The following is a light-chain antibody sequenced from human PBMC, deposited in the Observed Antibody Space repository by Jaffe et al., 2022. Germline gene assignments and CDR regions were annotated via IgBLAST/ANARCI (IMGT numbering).Light chain of an antibody. CDR2: FDT. J-gene: IGLJ2*01. CDR3: QVWDSSNDYHVV. V-gene: IGLV3-21*04. CDR1: NIRGYS. Sequence: SLVLTQPPSLSVAPGETARITCAENNIRGYSVHWYQQKPGQAPILVISFDTDRPSGIPERFSGSKSGNTASLTISRVDAGDEAEYYCQVWDSSNDYHVVFGGGTKLTVL.